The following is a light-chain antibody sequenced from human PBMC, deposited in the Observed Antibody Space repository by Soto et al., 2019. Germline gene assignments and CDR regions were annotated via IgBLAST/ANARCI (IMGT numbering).Light chain of an antibody. J-gene: IGKJ1*01. V-gene: IGKV1-5*01. Sequence: DIQMTQSPSTLSSSVGDIFTITCRASQSISSWLAWYQQKPGKAPKFLIYDASNLERGVPSRFSGSGSGTEFTLTISSLQPDDFATYYCQQYMSYPWTFGQGTKVDIK. CDR2: DAS. CDR1: QSISSW. CDR3: QQYMSYPWT.